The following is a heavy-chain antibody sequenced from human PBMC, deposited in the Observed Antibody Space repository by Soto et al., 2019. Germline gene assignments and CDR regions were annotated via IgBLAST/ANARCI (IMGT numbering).Heavy chain of an antibody. CDR2: IYYSGST. V-gene: IGHV4-39*01. J-gene: IGHJ4*02. CDR1: GGSISSSSYY. D-gene: IGHD5-18*01. Sequence: SETLSLTCTVSGGSISSSSYYWGWIRQPPGKGLEWIGSIYYSGSTYYNPSLKSRVTISVDTSKNQFSLKLSSVTAADTAVYYCARQGYRPFDYWGQGTLVTVSS. CDR3: ARQGYRPFDY.